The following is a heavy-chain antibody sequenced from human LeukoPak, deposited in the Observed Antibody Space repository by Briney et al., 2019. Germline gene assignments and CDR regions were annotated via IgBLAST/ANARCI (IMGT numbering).Heavy chain of an antibody. V-gene: IGHV1-3*01. CDR2: INAGNGNT. J-gene: IGHJ6*02. CDR3: ARSYRRYGSGSYSHDYYYGMDV. D-gene: IGHD3-10*01. Sequence: GASVKVSCKASGYTFTSYAMHWVRQAPGQRLEWMGWINAGNGNTKYSQKFQGRVTITRDTSASTAYMELSSLRSEDTAVYYCARSYRRYGSGSYSHDYYYGMDVWGQGTTVTVSS. CDR1: GYTFTSYA.